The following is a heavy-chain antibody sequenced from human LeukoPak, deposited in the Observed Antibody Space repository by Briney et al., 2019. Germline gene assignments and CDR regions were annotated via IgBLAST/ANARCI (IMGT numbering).Heavy chain of an antibody. D-gene: IGHD4-17*01. Sequence: ASVKVSCKASGYTFTGQYIHWVRQAPGQGLEWMGWINPNSGGTNYGQKFQGWVIMTRDTSISTAYMELSSLRYDDTAVYYCARHMTTANTWFDPWGQGTLVTVSS. V-gene: IGHV1-2*04. CDR1: GYTFTGQY. CDR2: INPNSGGT. J-gene: IGHJ5*02. CDR3: ARHMTTANTWFDP.